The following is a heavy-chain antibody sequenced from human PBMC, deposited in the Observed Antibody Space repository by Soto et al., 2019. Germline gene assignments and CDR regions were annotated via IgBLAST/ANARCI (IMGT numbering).Heavy chain of an antibody. V-gene: IGHV4-59*01. CDR1: VGSISSYY. Sequence: SETLSLTCTVSVGSISSYYWSWIRQPPGKGLEWIGYIYYSGSTNYNPSLKSRVTISVDTSKNQFSLKLSSVTAADTAVYYCARVIVGATGCDYWGQGTMVTVSS. CDR3: ARVIVGATGCDY. J-gene: IGHJ4*02. CDR2: IYYSGST. D-gene: IGHD1-26*01.